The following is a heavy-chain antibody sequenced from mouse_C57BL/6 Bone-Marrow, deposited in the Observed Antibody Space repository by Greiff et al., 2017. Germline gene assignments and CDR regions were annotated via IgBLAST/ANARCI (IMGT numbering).Heavy chain of an antibody. CDR2: IDPSDSYT. J-gene: IGHJ3*01. CDR3: ARGGYSSFAY. CDR1: GYTFTSYW. V-gene: IGHV1-50*01. D-gene: IGHD2-12*01. Sequence: VQLQQPGAELVKPGASVKLSCKASGYTFTSYWMQWVKQRPGQGLEWIGEIDPSDSYTNYNQKFKGKATLTVDTSSSTAYMQLSSLTSEDSAVYYCARGGYSSFAYWGQGTLVTVSA.